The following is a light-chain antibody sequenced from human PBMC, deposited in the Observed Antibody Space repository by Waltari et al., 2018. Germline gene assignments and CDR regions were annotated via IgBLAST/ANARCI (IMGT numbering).Light chain of an antibody. J-gene: IGKJ2*01. V-gene: IGKV1-5*03. CDR2: KAS. Sequence: DIQMNQSPSTLSASLGGRVTITCRASQSISDWLAWYQQKPGKAPKLLIYKASNLENGVPSRFSGSGSGTEFTLTISSLQPDDFATYYCQQYNDYLYTFGQGTKLEIK. CDR1: QSISDW. CDR3: QQYNDYLYT.